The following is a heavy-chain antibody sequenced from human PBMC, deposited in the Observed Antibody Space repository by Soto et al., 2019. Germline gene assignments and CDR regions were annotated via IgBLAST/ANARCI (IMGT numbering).Heavy chain of an antibody. Sequence: QVQLVQSGAEVKKPGSSVKVSCKASGGTFSSYAISWVRQAPGQGLEWMGGIIPIFGTANYAQKFQGRVTITADXXTXTXXMELSSLRSEETAVYYCARFMVLGVIPYYYYGMDVWGQGTTVTVSS. V-gene: IGHV1-69*12. D-gene: IGHD3-10*01. CDR3: ARFMVLGVIPYYYYGMDV. CDR2: IIPIFGTA. CDR1: GGTFSSYA. J-gene: IGHJ6*02.